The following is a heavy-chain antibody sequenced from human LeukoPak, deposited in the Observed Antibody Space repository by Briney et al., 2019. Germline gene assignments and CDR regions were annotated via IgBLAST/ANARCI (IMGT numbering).Heavy chain of an antibody. Sequence: SETLSLTCTVSGGSISSSSYYWGWIRQPPGKGLEWIGSIYYSGSTYYNPSLKSRVTISVDTSKNQFSLKLSSVTAADTAVYYCARPWGHCTNFDPWGQGTLVTVSS. CDR1: GGSISSSSYY. CDR3: ARPWGHCTNFDP. CDR2: IYYSGST. J-gene: IGHJ5*02. V-gene: IGHV4-39*07. D-gene: IGHD2-8*01.